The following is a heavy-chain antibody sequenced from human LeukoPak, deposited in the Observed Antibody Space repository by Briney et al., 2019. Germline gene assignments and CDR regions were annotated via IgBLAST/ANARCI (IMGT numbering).Heavy chain of an antibody. CDR2: INHSGST. D-gene: IGHD6-6*01. CDR3: ARGHRIAARRAGNFDY. J-gene: IGHJ4*02. V-gene: IGHV4-34*01. CDR1: GGSFSGYY. Sequence: PSETLSLTCAVYGGSFSGYYWSWIRQPPGKGLEWIGEINHSGSTNYNPSLKSRVTISVDTSKNQFSLKLSSVTAADTAVYYCARGHRIAARRAGNFDYWGQGTLVTVSS.